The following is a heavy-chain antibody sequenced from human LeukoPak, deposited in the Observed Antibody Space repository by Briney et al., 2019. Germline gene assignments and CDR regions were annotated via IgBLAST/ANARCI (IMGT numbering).Heavy chain of an antibody. J-gene: IGHJ6*02. Sequence: PGGSLRLSCAASGFTFSSYSMNWVRQAPGKGLEWVAVISYDGDNEYYADSVKGQFTISRDNSKDRLYLQMNSLRPEDTAMYYCARVSGGRSWYYYGMDVWGRGTTVTVSS. CDR2: ISYDGDNE. CDR1: GFTFSSYS. V-gene: IGHV3-30*13. CDR3: ARVSGGRSWYYYGMDV. D-gene: IGHD1-26*01.